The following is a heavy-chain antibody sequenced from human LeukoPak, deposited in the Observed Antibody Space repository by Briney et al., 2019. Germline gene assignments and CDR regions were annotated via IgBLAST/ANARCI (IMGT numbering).Heavy chain of an antibody. CDR2: INPSGGST. CDR3: ARVGGSGYLSY. CDR1: GGTFSSYA. Sequence: ASVKVSCKASGGTFSSYAISWVRQAPGQGLEWMGIINPSGGSTSYAQKFQGRVTMTRDTSTSTVYMELSSLRSEDTAVYYCARVGGSGYLSYWGQGTLVTVSS. D-gene: IGHD3-22*01. J-gene: IGHJ4*02. V-gene: IGHV1-46*01.